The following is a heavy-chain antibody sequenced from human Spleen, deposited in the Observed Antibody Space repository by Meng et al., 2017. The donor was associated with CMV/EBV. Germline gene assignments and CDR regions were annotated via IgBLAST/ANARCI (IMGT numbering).Heavy chain of an antibody. CDR1: GFTFGDYA. D-gene: IGHD3-22*01. J-gene: IGHJ4*02. Sequence: GGSLRLSCTASGFTFGDYAMSWVRQAPGKGLEWVSGISASSGRTYYADSVKGRFTISRDNSKNTLYLQMNGLRAEDTAVYYCARNYDSSGYYDTFDYWGQGTLVTVSS. CDR3: ARNYDSSGYYDTFDY. V-gene: IGHV3-23*01. CDR2: ISASSGRT.